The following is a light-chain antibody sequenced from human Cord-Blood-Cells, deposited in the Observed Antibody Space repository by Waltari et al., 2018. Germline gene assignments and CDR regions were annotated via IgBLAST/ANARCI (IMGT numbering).Light chain of an antibody. CDR1: NIGSKS. Sequence: SYVLTQPPSVSVAPGKTARITCGGNNIGSKSVHWYQQKPGQAPVLVVYDDSDRPPGIPERFSGSNSGNTATLTISRVEAGDEADYYCQVWDSSSDHVFGAGTKVTVL. CDR2: DDS. V-gene: IGLV3-21*03. J-gene: IGLJ1*01. CDR3: QVWDSSSDHV.